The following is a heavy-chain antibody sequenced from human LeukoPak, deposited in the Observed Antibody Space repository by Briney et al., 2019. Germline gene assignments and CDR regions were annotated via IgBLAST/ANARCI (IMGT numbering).Heavy chain of an antibody. D-gene: IGHD3-10*01. J-gene: IGHJ6*03. CDR1: GFTFSDYY. CDR3: ATYGSGSPYTYYYYYYMDV. Sequence: PGGSLRLSCAASGFTFSDYYMSWIRQAPGKGLEWVSYISSSGSTIYYADSVKGRSTISRDNAKNSLYLQTNSLRAEDTAVYYCATYGSGSPYTYYYYYYMDVWGKGTTVTVSS. V-gene: IGHV3-11*01. CDR2: ISSSGSTI.